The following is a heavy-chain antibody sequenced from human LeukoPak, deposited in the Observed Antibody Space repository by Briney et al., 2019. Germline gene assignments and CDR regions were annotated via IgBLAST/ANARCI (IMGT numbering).Heavy chain of an antibody. CDR2: IYYSGST. CDR3: AREGSSGLPFDY. D-gene: IGHD3-22*01. V-gene: IGHV4-59*01. J-gene: IGHJ4*02. Sequence: SETLSLTCTVSGGSISSYYWSWIRQPPGKGLEWIGYIYYSGSTNYNPSLKSRVTISVDTSKNQFSLKLSSVTAADTAVYYWAREGSSGLPFDYWGQGALVTVSS. CDR1: GGSISSYY.